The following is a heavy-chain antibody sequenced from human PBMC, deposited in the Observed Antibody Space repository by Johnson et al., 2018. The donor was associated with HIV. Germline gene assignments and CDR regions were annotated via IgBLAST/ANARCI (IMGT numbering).Heavy chain of an antibody. J-gene: IGHJ3*02. CDR3: ATSVEQWLVWNAFDI. V-gene: IGHV3-66*01. D-gene: IGHD6-19*01. Sequence: VQLVESGGGLVQPGGSLRLSCVASGFTVNNKYMSWVRQAPGKGLEWVSVIYSGDNTFHADSVKGRFIISRDNSKNTLYLQMNSLRAEDTAVYYCATSVEQWLVWNAFDIWGQGTMVTVSS. CDR1: GFTVNNKY. CDR2: IYSGDNT.